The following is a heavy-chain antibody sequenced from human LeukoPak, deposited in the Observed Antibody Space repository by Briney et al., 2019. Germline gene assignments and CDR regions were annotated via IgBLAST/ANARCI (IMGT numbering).Heavy chain of an antibody. V-gene: IGHV1-18*01. D-gene: IGHD6-13*01. CDR3: ARDRHIAAAVYYYYMDV. J-gene: IGHJ6*03. CDR1: GYPFTSYI. Sequence: ASVKVSCKASGYPFTSYIISWVRQAPGQGLEWMGWINAYNGNTDYAQRVQGRVTMTTDPSSSTAYMELRSLRSDDPAVYYCARDRHIAAAVYYYYMDVWGKGTPVTVSS. CDR2: INAYNGNT.